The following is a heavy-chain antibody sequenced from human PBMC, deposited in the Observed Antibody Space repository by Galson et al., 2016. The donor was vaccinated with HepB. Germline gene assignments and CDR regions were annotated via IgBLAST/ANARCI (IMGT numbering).Heavy chain of an antibody. J-gene: IGHJ6*02. V-gene: IGHV1-69*13. CDR3: ARDKSATGSPYYYGRDV. CDR2: IIPIFGTT. Sequence: SVKVSCKVSGGSFSSYPLSWVRQAPGQGPEWMGGIIPIFGTTTYSQKFQGRLTITADESTRTAYMELSSLRSDDTAIFYCARDKSATGSPYYYGRDVWGQGTTVTVSS. CDR1: GGSFSSYP.